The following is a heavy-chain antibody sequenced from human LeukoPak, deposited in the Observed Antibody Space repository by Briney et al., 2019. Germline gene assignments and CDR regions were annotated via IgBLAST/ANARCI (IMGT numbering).Heavy chain of an antibody. CDR3: ARLSSGWYGDFEY. CDR2: IKEDGSEK. Sequence: PGGSLRLSCAASGFTFSSYWMSWVRQAPGKGLEWVANIKEDGSEKYYVDSVKGRFTISRDNAQNSLHLQMNSLRAEDTAVYYCARLSSGWYGDFEYWGQGTLVTVSS. V-gene: IGHV3-7*03. CDR1: GFTFSSYW. J-gene: IGHJ4*02. D-gene: IGHD6-19*01.